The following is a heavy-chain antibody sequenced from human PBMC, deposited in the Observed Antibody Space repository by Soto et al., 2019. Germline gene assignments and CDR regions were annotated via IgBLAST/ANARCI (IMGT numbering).Heavy chain of an antibody. CDR1: GGSFSGYY. V-gene: IGHV4-34*01. J-gene: IGHJ4*02. D-gene: IGHD4-17*01. CDR3: ATREGYGDYLATSY. Sequence: QVQLQQWGAGLLKPSETLSLTCAVCGGSFSGYYWSWIRQPPGKGLEWIGEINHSGSTNYNPSLKSRVTISVDTSKNQFSLKLSSVTAADTAVYYCATREGYGDYLATSYWGQGTLVTVSS. CDR2: INHSGST.